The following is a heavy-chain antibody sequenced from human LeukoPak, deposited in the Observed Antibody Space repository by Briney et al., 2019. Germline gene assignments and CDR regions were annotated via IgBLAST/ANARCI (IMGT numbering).Heavy chain of an antibody. CDR3: AKVGGYAGPGTYDY. J-gene: IGHJ4*02. Sequence: GGSLRLSCAASGFTFSSYAMSWVRQAPGKGLEWVSAISGSGGSTYYADSVRGRFTISRDNSKNTLYLQMDSLRAEDTAVYYCAKVGGYAGPGTYDYWGQGTLVTVSS. D-gene: IGHD5-12*01. V-gene: IGHV3-23*01. CDR1: GFTFSSYA. CDR2: ISGSGGST.